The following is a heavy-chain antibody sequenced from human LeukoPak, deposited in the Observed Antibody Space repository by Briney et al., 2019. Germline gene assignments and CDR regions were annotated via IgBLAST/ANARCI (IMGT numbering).Heavy chain of an antibody. CDR1: GFTFSTAW. J-gene: IGHJ4*02. D-gene: IGHD6-19*01. CDR3: TTEAPWYSSGRGWSDY. Sequence: GGSLRLSCGASGFTFSTAWMSWVRQAPGKGLEWVGLIRSKTDGGTTDYAAPVKGRFIISRDDSKTTLYLQMNSLKTEDTAVYYCTTEAPWYSSGRGWSDYWGQGTLVTVSS. V-gene: IGHV3-15*01. CDR2: IRSKTDGGTT.